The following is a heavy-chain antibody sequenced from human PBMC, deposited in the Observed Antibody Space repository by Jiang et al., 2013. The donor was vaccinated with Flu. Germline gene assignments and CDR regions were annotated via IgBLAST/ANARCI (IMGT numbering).Heavy chain of an antibody. Sequence: RLSCAASGFTFSSYAMHWVRQAPGKGLEWVAVISYDGSYTYYADSVKGRFTISRENSKNTLYLQMNSLRAEDTAVYFCATDRYGGASHIWGQGARVTVSS. J-gene: IGHJ3*02. CDR1: GFTFSSYA. CDR3: ATDRYGGASHI. CDR2: ISYDGSYT. D-gene: IGHD3-16*01. V-gene: IGHV3-30-3*01.